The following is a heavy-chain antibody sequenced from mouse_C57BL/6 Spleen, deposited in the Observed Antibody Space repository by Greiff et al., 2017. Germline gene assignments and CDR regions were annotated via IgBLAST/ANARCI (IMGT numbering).Heavy chain of an antibody. CDR2: ISGCGGNI. D-gene: IGHD3-2*01. V-gene: IGHV5-9*01. J-gene: IGHJ3*01. CDR1: GFTFSSYT. CDR3: ARGRQAPAFAY. Sequence: EVKLMESGGGLVKPGGSLKLSCAASGFTFSSYTMHWVRQTPEKRLEWVANISGCGGNIYYPDNVKGRFTISRDNAKNTLYLQMSSLRSEDTALYYCARGRQAPAFAYWGQGTLVTVSA.